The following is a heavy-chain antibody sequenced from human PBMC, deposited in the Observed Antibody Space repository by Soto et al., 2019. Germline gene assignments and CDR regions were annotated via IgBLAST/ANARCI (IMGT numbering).Heavy chain of an antibody. J-gene: IGHJ4*02. CDR2: INPNSGGT. D-gene: IGHD6-6*01. V-gene: IGHV1-2*04. Sequence: ASVKVSCKASGYTFTGYYMHWVRQAPGQGLEWMGWINPNSGGTNYAQKFQGWVTMTRDTSISTTYMELSRLRSDDTAVYYCARAVEQLVLTFDYWGQGTLVTVSS. CDR1: GYTFTGYY. CDR3: ARAVEQLVLTFDY.